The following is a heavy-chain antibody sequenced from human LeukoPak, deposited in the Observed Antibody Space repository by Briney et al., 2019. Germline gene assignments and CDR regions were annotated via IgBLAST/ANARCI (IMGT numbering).Heavy chain of an antibody. CDR2: IKEDGNPK. V-gene: IGHV3-7*05. D-gene: IGHD4-17*01. J-gene: IGHJ5*02. CDR1: GFAFINYW. Sequence: GGSLRLSCAASGFAFINYWVSWVRQAPGKGLEWVANIKEDGNPKYYVDSVKGRFTISRDNAKNSLYLQMNSLRTDDTAVYYCARYVASTVTLACGQGTLVTVSS. CDR3: ARYVASTVTLA.